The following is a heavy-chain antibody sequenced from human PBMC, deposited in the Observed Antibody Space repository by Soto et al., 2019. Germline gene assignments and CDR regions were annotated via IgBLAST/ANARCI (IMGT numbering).Heavy chain of an antibody. Sequence: QGHLLQSGDEVKTPGASVRVSCRASGYPFTSYGISWVRQAPGQGLEWVAWISAYNGNRDTAQKFQGRVTMTLDTSTYTANMDLGDLTSADTGVYYCARGRIVASIHDAFEIWGQGTKVTVSS. CDR3: ARGRIVASIHDAFEI. CDR1: GYPFTSYG. J-gene: IGHJ3*02. D-gene: IGHD5-12*01. V-gene: IGHV1-18*01. CDR2: ISAYNGNR.